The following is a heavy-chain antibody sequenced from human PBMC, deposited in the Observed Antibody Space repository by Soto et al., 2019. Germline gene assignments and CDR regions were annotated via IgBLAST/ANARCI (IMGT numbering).Heavy chain of an antibody. CDR3: ATPNYGRPPYYYYYGMDI. D-gene: IGHD4-17*01. CDR1: GGTFSSYA. V-gene: IGHV1-69*01. CDR2: IIPIFGTA. Sequence: QVQLVQSGAEVKKPGSSVKVSCKASGGTFSSYAISWVRQAPGQGLEWMGGIIPIFGTANYAQKFQGRVTITADESTITAYMELSSLRSEDTAVYYCATPNYGRPPYYYYYGMDIWGQGTTVTVSS. J-gene: IGHJ6*02.